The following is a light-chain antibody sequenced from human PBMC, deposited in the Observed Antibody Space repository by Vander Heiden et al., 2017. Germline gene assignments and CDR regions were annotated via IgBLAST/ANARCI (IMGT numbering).Light chain of an antibody. V-gene: IGLV1-40*01. CDR3: QSYDSSLSVPNVV. J-gene: IGLJ2*01. CDR1: SSNIGAAYH. CDR2: GNT. Sequence: HSVLTPPHPVSGAPGQRFTISCTGSSSNIGAAYHVHWYQQLPGTAPKLLIVGNTNRPSGVPDRFSGSKSGTSASLAITGLQAEDEGDYYCQSYDSSLSVPNVVFGGGTKLTVL.